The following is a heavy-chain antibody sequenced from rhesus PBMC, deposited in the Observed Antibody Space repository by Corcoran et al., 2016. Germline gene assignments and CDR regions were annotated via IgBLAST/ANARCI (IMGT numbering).Heavy chain of an antibody. CDR1: GGSISGGYY. J-gene: IGHJ6*01. CDR2: IYGNRGST. D-gene: IGHD4-29*01. Sequence: QVQLQESGPGLVKPSETLSLTCAVSGGSISGGYYWGWIRQHPGKGLEWIGNIYGNRGSTYQNPSLKSRVTISTDTSKTQFSLKLSSVPAADTAVYYCARRGGSSSYGLDSWGQGVVVTVSS. V-gene: IGHV4S7*01. CDR3: ARRGGSSSYGLDS.